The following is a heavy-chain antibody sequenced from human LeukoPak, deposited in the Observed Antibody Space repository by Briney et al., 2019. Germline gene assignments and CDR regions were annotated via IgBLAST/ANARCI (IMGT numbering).Heavy chain of an antibody. CDR2: ISRSSTTI. V-gene: IGHV3-48*01. CDR1: GFTFSNYS. J-gene: IGHJ4*02. D-gene: IGHD6-13*01. Sequence: GGSLTLSCPASGFTFSNYSMNWVRQAPGKGLEWVSYISRSSTTIYYADSVKGRCTISRDNAKNSLYLQMNRLSAGDTAVYYCATSGYSSSWYFGWGQGTLVTVSS. CDR3: ATSGYSSSWYFG.